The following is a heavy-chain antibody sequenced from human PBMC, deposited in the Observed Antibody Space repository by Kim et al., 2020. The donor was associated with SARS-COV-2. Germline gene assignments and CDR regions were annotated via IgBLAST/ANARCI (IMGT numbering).Heavy chain of an antibody. Sequence: GGSLRLSCAASGFTFSSYWMSWVRQAPGKGLEWVANIKQDGSEKYYVDSVKGRFTISRDNAKNSLYLQMNSLRAEDTAVYYCAKKLTPGAFDIWGQGTMVTVSS. CDR2: IKQDGSEK. J-gene: IGHJ3*02. CDR1: GFTFSSYW. V-gene: IGHV3-7*01. CDR3: AKKLTPGAFDI.